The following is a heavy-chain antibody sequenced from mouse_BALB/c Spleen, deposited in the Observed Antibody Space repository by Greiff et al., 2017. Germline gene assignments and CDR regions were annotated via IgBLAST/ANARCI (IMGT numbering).Heavy chain of an antibody. Sequence: EVQLLQSGAELVRPGALVKLSCKASGFNIKDYYMDWVQQRPEQGLEWIGWIDPENGNTIYDPKFQGKASITADTSSNTAYLQLSSLTSEDTAVYYCARTMPLDYWGQGTTLTVSS. V-gene: IGHV14-1*02. CDR3: ARTMPLDY. J-gene: IGHJ2*01. CDR1: GFNIKDYY. CDR2: IDPENGNT.